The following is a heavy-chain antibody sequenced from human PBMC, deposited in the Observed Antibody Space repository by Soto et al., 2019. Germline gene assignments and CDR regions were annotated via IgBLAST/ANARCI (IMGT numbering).Heavy chain of an antibody. CDR2: IYYSGST. J-gene: IGHJ4*02. V-gene: IGHV4-39*01. Sequence: SETLCLTCTVSGGSISNSSSYWGWIRPPPGKGREWLGSIYYSGSTYYNPSLKSRVNILHATSKNQFSLNLTSMTAAATAVYYCARLDTPDYIMRGHFESWGQGTLVTVSS. CDR1: GGSISNSSSY. D-gene: IGHD4-4*01. CDR3: ARLDTPDYIMRGHFES.